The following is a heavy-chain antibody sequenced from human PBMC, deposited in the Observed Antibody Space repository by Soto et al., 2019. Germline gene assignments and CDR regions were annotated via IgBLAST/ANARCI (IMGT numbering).Heavy chain of an antibody. CDR2: IYYSGST. V-gene: IGHV4-59*08. Sequence: PSETLSLTCTVSGGSISSYYWSWIRQPPGKGLEWIGYIYYSGSTNYNPSLKSRVTISVDTSKNQFSLKLSSVTAADTAVYYCARHLTAVAGLNWFDPWGQGTLVTVSS. CDR3: ARHLTAVAGLNWFDP. D-gene: IGHD6-19*01. J-gene: IGHJ5*02. CDR1: GGSISSYY.